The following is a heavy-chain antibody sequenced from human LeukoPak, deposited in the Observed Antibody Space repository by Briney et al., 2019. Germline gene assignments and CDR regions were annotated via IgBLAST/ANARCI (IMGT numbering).Heavy chain of an antibody. Sequence: PGGSLRLSCAVSGFTFGSYTMNWVRQAPGRGLEWDACISTTSSYIYYADSVKGRFTISRDNAENSLYLQMNSLRAEDTAVYYCARGEDTAVVTGGYNWFDPWGQGTLVTVSS. CDR1: GFTFGSYT. V-gene: IGHV3-21*01. D-gene: IGHD5-18*01. J-gene: IGHJ5*02. CDR2: ISTTSSYI. CDR3: ARGEDTAVVTGGYNWFDP.